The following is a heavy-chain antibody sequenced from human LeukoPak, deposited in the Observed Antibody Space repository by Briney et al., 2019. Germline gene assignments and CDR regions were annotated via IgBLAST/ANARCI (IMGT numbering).Heavy chain of an antibody. CDR3: ARDVREDTVPGDY. J-gene: IGHJ4*02. Sequence: GASVKVSCKASGYTFTSYYIHWVRQAPGQGLEWMGIINPNISDTTYTQKFQGRITMTSDTSTSTVHMEVTSLRSEDTAVYYCARDVREDTVPGDYWGQGTLVTVSS. CDR2: INPNISDT. V-gene: IGHV1-46*01. CDR1: GYTFTSYY. D-gene: IGHD5-18*01.